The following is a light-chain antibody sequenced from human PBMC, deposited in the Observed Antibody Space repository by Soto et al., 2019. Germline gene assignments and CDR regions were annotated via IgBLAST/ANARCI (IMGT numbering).Light chain of an antibody. CDR2: GAS. V-gene: IGKV1-27*01. CDR3: QKYNWPPFT. CDR1: QGISNY. Sequence: DIQMTQSPSSLSASVGDRVTISCRASQGISNYLAWYQQKPGKAPRLLIYGASSLQSGVSFRFTGSGSGTDFTLTISSLQPEDVATYYCQKYNWPPFTFGPGTIVDIK. J-gene: IGKJ3*01.